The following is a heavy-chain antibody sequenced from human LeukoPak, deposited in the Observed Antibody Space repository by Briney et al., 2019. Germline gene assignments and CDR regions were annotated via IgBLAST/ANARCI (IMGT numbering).Heavy chain of an antibody. D-gene: IGHD2-15*01. J-gene: IGHJ6*02. Sequence: GGSLRLSCAASGFTFSSYSMNWVRQAPGKGLEWVSSISSSSSYIYYADSVKGRFTISRDNAKNSLYLQMNSLRAEDTAVYYCAKEDGAGYCSGGSCAYYYYYGMDVWGQGTTVTVSS. CDR3: AKEDGAGYCSGGSCAYYYYYGMDV. CDR2: ISSSSSYI. V-gene: IGHV3-21*04. CDR1: GFTFSSYS.